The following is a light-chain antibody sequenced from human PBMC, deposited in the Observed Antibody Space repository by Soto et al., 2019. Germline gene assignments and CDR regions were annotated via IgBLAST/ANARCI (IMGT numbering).Light chain of an antibody. CDR1: QSVSNSY. CDR3: APYGNSPWT. Sequence: EIVLTQSPGTLSSSPGESATLSCRASQSVSNSYLGWYQQKPGQAPRLLIDAAASRATSISDRFSDNGSGKDLTLTISRMETEDFEMYYCAPYGNSPWTFGQGTQVEIK. V-gene: IGKV3-20*01. J-gene: IGKJ1*01. CDR2: AAA.